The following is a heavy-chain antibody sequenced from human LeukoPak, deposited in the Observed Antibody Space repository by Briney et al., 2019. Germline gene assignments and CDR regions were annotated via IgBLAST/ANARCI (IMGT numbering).Heavy chain of an antibody. V-gene: IGHV5-10-1*01. CDR2: IDPSDSYT. CDR3: AVQGSGAVAGSWY. J-gene: IGHJ4*02. CDR1: GYSFTSYW. D-gene: IGHD6-19*01. Sequence: GESLKISCKGSGYSFTSYWISWVRQMPGKGLEWMGRIDPSDSYTNYSPSFQGHVTISADKSISTAYLQWSSLKASDTAMYYCAVQGSGAVAGSWYWGQGTLSPSPQ.